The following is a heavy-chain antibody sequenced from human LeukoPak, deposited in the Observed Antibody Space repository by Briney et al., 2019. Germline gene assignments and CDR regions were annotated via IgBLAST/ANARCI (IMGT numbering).Heavy chain of an antibody. CDR1: GGSISSYY. V-gene: IGHV4-59*01. J-gene: IGHJ6*04. D-gene: IGHD6-13*01. Sequence: SETLSLTCTVSGGSISSYYWSWIRQPPGKGLEWIGYIYYSGSTNYNPSHKSRVTISVDTSKNQFSLKLSSVTAADTAVYYCARDRVQQLVRGNYYYYYGMDVWGKGTTVTVSS. CDR3: ARDRVQQLVRGNYYYYYGMDV. CDR2: IYYSGST.